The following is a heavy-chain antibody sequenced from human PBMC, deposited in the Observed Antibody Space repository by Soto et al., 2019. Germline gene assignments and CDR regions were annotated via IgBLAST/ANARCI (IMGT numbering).Heavy chain of an antibody. CDR3: ARQRTTVVTQAYFDH. CDR2: XXXXXXX. CDR1: GESISSSSYY. J-gene: IGHJ4*02. V-gene: IGHV4-39*01. Sequence: SETLSLTCIVSGESISSSSYYWGWIRQPPGKGXXXXXXXXXXXXXXXXXXXXSRVTISIDTSKNQFSLKLSSVTATDTAVYYCARQRTTVVTQAYFDHWGQGALVTVSS. D-gene: IGHD2-21*02.